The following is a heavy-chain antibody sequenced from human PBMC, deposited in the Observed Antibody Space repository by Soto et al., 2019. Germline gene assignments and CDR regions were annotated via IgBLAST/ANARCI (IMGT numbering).Heavy chain of an antibody. J-gene: IGHJ4*02. CDR3: ARRDSSSWFLDY. Sequence: PSETLSLTCTVSGGSISNYYWSWIRQPPGKGLEWIGYIYYSGSTNYNPSLKSRVTISVDTSKNQFSLKLNSVTAADTAMYYCARRDSSSWFLDYWGQGTLVTVS. CDR1: GGSISNYY. V-gene: IGHV4-59*08. CDR2: IYYSGST. D-gene: IGHD6-13*01.